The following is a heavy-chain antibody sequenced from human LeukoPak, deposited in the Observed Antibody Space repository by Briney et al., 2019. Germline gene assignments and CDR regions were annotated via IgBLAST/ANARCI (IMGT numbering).Heavy chain of an antibody. Sequence: ASVKVSCKSSGYTFTNYAITWVRQAPGQGLEWMGWISAYDGSTNYAQKFQGRVTMTTDPSTSTAYMELRSLRSDDTAVYYCARDRLAAAGSGGWGQGTLVTVSS. CDR3: ARDRLAAAGSGG. J-gene: IGHJ4*02. V-gene: IGHV1-18*01. D-gene: IGHD6-13*01. CDR1: GYTFTNYA. CDR2: ISAYDGST.